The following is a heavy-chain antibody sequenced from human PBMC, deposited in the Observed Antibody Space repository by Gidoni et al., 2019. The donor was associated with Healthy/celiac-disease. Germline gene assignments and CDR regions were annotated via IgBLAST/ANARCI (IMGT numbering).Heavy chain of an antibody. CDR3: ARHSVGSSYLPNLYYYGMDV. D-gene: IGHD6-13*01. CDR1: GGSISSSSYY. V-gene: IGHV4-39*01. CDR2: IYYSGST. J-gene: IGHJ6*02. Sequence: QLQLQESGPGLVKPSETLSLTCTVSGGSISSSSYYWGWIRQPPGKGLEWIGSIYYSGSTYYNPSLKSRVTISVDTSKNQFSLKLSSVTAADTAVYYCARHSVGSSYLPNLYYYGMDVWGQGTTVTVSS.